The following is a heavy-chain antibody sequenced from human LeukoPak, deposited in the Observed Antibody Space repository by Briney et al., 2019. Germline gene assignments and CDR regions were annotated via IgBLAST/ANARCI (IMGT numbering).Heavy chain of an antibody. V-gene: IGHV3-7*01. J-gene: IGHJ4*02. CDR3: ARGPNSNWSGLDF. CDR2: IKQDGSEK. Sequence: GGSLRLSCAASGFTFSSYWMSWVRQAPGKGLEWVANIKQDGSEKYYVDSVKGRFTISRDNAKNTLYLQVNNLRAEDTAVYYCARGPNSNWSGLDFWGQGTLLTVSS. CDR1: GFTFSSYW. D-gene: IGHD6-6*01.